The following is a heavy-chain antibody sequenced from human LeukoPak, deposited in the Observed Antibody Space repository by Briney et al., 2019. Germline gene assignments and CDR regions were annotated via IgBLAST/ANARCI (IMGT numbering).Heavy chain of an antibody. CDR1: GGSISSYY. Sequence: SETLSLTCTVSGGSISSYYWSWIRQPPGKGLEWIGYIYYRGSTNYNPSFKSRVTISIDTSKNQFSLRLSSVTAADTAVYYCARELDVADYWGQGTLVTVSS. CDR3: ARELDVADY. J-gene: IGHJ4*02. CDR2: IYYRGST. V-gene: IGHV4-59*12. D-gene: IGHD2-15*01.